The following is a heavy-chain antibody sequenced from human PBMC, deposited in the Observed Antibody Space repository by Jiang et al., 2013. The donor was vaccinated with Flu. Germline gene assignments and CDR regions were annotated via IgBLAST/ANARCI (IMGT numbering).Heavy chain of an antibody. J-gene: IGHJ3*02. V-gene: IGHV2-70*04. CDR1: GLSLTSSGMR. CDR3: ARETHGNGWEAFDM. D-gene: IGHD2-8*01. Sequence: KPTQTLTLTCTFSGLSLTSSGMRANWVRQPPGKALEWLARIDWDDDKFYSTSLKTRLTVSRDTSKNQVVLVMTNVDPVDTATYYCARETHGNGWEAFDMWGQGTMVTVSS. CDR2: IDWDDDK.